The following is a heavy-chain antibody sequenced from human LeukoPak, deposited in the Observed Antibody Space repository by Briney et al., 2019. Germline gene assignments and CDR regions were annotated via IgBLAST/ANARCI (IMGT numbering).Heavy chain of an antibody. D-gene: IGHD3-22*01. CDR3: AKAFDSSGSFFDY. J-gene: IGHJ4*02. CDR2: IIPIFGTA. Sequence: SVKVSCKASGGTFSSYAISWVRQAPGQGLEWMGGIIPIFGTANYAQKFQGRATITTDESTSTAYMELSSLRSEDTAVYYCAKAFDSSGSFFDYWGQGTLVTVSS. V-gene: IGHV1-69*05. CDR1: GGTFSSYA.